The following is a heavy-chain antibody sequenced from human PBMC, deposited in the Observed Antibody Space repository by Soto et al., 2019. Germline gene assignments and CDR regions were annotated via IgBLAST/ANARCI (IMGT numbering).Heavy chain of an antibody. Sequence: QVQLVQSGAEVQKPGSSVKVSCKASGGTFSSYAISWVRQAPGQGLEWMGGIIPIFGTANYAQKFQGRVTITADESTSTAYMELSSLRSEDTAVYYCARAIQCSYYCYYGMDVWGQGPTVTVSS. CDR3: ARAIQCSYYCYYGMDV. D-gene: IGHD3-10*02. CDR2: IIPIFGTA. J-gene: IGHJ6*02. CDR1: GGTFSSYA. V-gene: IGHV1-69*01.